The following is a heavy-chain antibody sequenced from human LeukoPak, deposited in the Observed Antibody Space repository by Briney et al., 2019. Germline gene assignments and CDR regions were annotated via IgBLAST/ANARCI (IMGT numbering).Heavy chain of an antibody. CDR1: GFTFSSYG. D-gene: IGHD3-9*01. CDR2: IWYDGSNK. V-gene: IGHV3-33*01. CDR3: ARGASYYDILTRGYYYYGMDV. Sequence: GGSLRLSCAASGFTFSSYGMHWVRQAPGKGLEWVAVIWYDGSNKYYADSVKGRFTISRDNSKNTLYLQMNSLRAEDTAVYYCARGASYYDILTRGYYYYGMDVWGKGTTVTVSS. J-gene: IGHJ6*04.